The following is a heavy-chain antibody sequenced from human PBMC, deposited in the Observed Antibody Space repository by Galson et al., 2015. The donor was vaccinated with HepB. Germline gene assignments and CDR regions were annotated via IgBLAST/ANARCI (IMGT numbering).Heavy chain of an antibody. CDR3: ASALIYGSGSYSGYYYGMDV. V-gene: IGHV1-69*06. CDR1: GGTFSSCA. CDR2: IIPIFGTA. D-gene: IGHD3-10*01. J-gene: IGHJ6*02. Sequence: SVKVSCKASGGTFSSCAISWVRQAPGQGLEWMGGIIPIFGTANYAQKFQGRVTITADKSTSTAYMELSSLRSEDTAVYYCASALIYGSGSYSGYYYGMDVWGQGTTVTVSS.